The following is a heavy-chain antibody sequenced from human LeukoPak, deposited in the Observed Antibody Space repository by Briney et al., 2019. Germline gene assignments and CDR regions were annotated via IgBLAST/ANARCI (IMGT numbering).Heavy chain of an antibody. Sequence: SETLSLTCAVYGGSFSRYYWSRIRQSPGKGLEWIAEIDHRGDTNYNPSVKSRVTISVDTSKNQFSLRVRSLSAADTAVYYCARGATISETGYFDFWGQGTLVTVSS. CDR1: GGSFSRYY. CDR2: IDHRGDT. J-gene: IGHJ4*03. V-gene: IGHV4-34*01. CDR3: ARGATISETGYFDF. D-gene: IGHD5-24*01.